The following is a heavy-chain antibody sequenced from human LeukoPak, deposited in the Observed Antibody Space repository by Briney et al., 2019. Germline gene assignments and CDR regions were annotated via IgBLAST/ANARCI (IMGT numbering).Heavy chain of an antibody. D-gene: IGHD6-19*01. J-gene: IGHJ4*02. CDR1: GGSLSSSSYF. V-gene: IGHV4-39*07. CDR3: ARVRSSGWGKNFDY. CDR2: IYYSGST. Sequence: SETLSLTCTVSGGSLSSSSYFWGWVRQPPGTGLEWLGYIYYSGSTYYNPSLKSRVTISVDTSKNQFSLKLSSVTAADTAVYYCARVRSSGWGKNFDYWGQGTLVTVSS.